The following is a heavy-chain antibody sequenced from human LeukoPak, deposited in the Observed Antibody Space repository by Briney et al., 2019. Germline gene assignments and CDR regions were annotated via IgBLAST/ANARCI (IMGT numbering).Heavy chain of an antibody. D-gene: IGHD5-24*01. V-gene: IGHV3-23*01. CDR1: AFTFSSYA. Sequence: GGSLRLSCAASAFTFSSYAMSWVRQAPGKGLEWVSAISGSGGSTYYADSVKGRFTISRDNSKNTLYLQMNSLRAEDTAVYYCAKEWRWLQSGNYFDYWGQGTLVTVYS. CDR2: ISGSGGST. CDR3: AKEWRWLQSGNYFDY. J-gene: IGHJ4*02.